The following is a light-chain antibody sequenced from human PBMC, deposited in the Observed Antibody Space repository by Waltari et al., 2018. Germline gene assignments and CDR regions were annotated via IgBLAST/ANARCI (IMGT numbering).Light chain of an antibody. CDR3: SSYTSSSTWV. V-gene: IGLV2-14*01. CDR1: SSDVGGHNY. Sequence: QSALTQPASASGSPGQSITISCTGTSSDVGGHNYVPWYQQHPGKAPKLMIYEVSKRPPGLSNRSSGSKSGHAASLTISGLQAEDEADYYCSSYTSSSTWVFGGGTELTVL. CDR2: EVS. J-gene: IGLJ3*02.